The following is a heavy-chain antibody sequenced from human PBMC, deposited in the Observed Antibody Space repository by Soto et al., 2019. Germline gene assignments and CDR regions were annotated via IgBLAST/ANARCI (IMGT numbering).Heavy chain of an antibody. CDR3: ATSQLVPKLYYFDY. CDR2: FDPEDGET. V-gene: IGHV1-24*01. D-gene: IGHD6-13*01. J-gene: IGHJ4*02. CDR1: GYTLTELS. Sequence: ASVKVSCKVSGYTLTELSMHWVRQAPGKGLEWMGGFDPEDGETIYVQKFQGRVTMTEDTSTDTAYMELSSLRSEDTAVYYCATSQLVPKLYYFDYWGQGTLVTVS.